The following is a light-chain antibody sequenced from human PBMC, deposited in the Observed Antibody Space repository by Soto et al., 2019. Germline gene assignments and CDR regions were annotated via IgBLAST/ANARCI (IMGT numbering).Light chain of an antibody. CDR3: QQYGDSVFT. V-gene: IGKV3-20*01. CDR2: GAS. J-gene: IGKJ3*01. CDR1: QSVSSSY. Sequence: LVLTQSPGTLSLSPGERATLSCRASQSVSSSYLAWYQQKPGQAPRLLIYGASSRATGIPDRFSGSGSGTDFTLTISRLEPEDFAVYYCQQYGDSVFTFGPGTKVDIK.